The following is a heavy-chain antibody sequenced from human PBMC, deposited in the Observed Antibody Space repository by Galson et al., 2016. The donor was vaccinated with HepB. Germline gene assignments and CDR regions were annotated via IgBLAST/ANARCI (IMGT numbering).Heavy chain of an antibody. V-gene: IGHV1-8*01. J-gene: IGHJ4*02. D-gene: IGHD3-3*02. CDR1: GYDLITND. Sequence: SVKVSCKASGYDLITNDISWVRLAPGQGLEWMGWLNPNSGNTGYAQSFKGRLTLTRDASISTAYMELSGLRPDDTAIYYCAKFHFYFDFWGQGTLVTVSS. CDR2: LNPNSGNT. CDR3: AKFHFYFDF.